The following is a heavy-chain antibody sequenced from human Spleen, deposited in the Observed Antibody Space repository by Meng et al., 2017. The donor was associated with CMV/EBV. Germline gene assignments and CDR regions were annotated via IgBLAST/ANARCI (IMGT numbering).Heavy chain of an antibody. CDR1: GGSISTYY. D-gene: IGHD3-3*01. J-gene: IGHJ6*02. CDR3: ARVVVLGAPFGVASTHGMDV. V-gene: IGHV4-59*01. CDR2: INHSGST. Sequence: SETLSLTCTVSGGSISTYYWSWIRQPPGKRLEWLGYINHSGSTYYNPSLKSRVSMSVDTSKTQFSLGLSSVTAADTAMYYCARVVVLGAPFGVASTHGMDVWGQGTTVTVSS.